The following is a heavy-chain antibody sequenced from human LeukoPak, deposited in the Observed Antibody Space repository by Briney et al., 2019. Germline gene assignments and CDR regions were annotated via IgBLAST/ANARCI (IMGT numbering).Heavy chain of an antibody. Sequence: SETLSLTCTVSGGSISSYYWSWIRQPPGKGLEWIGYIYYSGSTNYNPSLKSRVTISVDTSKNQFSLKLSSVTAADTAVYYCARIDSSGWQTFDYWGQGTLVTVSS. CDR1: GGSISSYY. V-gene: IGHV4-59*01. CDR2: IYYSGST. D-gene: IGHD6-19*01. J-gene: IGHJ4*02. CDR3: ARIDSSGWQTFDY.